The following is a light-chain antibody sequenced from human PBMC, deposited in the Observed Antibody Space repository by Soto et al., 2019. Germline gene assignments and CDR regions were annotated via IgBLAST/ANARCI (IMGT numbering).Light chain of an antibody. Sequence: QLTQSPSSLSASVGDRVTITCRASQGIASYLAWYQQKPGQAPNLLIYAASTLQSGVPSRFSGSGSGTDFHLTISSLQPEDFATYYCPQLNSYPLTFGGGTTVEI. CDR2: AAS. CDR3: PQLNSYPLT. V-gene: IGKV1-9*01. CDR1: QGIASY. J-gene: IGKJ4*01.